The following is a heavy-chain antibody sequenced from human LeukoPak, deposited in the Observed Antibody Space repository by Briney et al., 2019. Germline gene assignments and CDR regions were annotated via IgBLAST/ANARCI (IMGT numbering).Heavy chain of an antibody. D-gene: IGHD2-2*02. CDR2: IKQDGSEK. CDR1: GFTFSSYW. V-gene: IGHV3-7*01. J-gene: IGHJ6*02. CDR3: ARIDIVVVPAAIRDYYYYGIDV. Sequence: GGSLRLSCAASGFTFSSYWMSWVRQAPGKGLEWVANIKQDGSEKYYVDSVKGRFTISRDNAKNSLYLQMNSLRAEDTAVYYCARIDIVVVPAAIRDYYYYGIDVWGQGTTVTVSS.